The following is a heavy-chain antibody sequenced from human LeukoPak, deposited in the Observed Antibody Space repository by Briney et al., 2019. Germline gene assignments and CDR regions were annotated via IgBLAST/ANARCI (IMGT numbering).Heavy chain of an antibody. Sequence: ASVKVFCKASGYTFTGYYMHWVRQAPGQGLEWMGWINPYSGGTNYEQTFQGRVTMTRDTSISTAYMELSRLRSDDTAVYYCARGWQWEPYFSDYWGQGTLVTVSS. V-gene: IGHV1-2*02. CDR2: INPYSGGT. CDR3: ARGWQWEPYFSDY. J-gene: IGHJ4*02. D-gene: IGHD1-26*01. CDR1: GYTFTGYY.